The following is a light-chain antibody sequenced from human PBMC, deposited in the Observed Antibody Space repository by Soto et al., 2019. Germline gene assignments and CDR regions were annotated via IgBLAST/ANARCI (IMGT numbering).Light chain of an antibody. CDR1: SSDVGGYNY. CDR2: DVS. Sequence: HSELTKAASVSGSPGQSSTISCTRTSSDVGGYNYVSWYQHHPGKAPKLIIYDVSNRPSGVSNRFSGSKSGNTASLTISGLQPEDEADYYCSSYTTSNTRQIVFGTGTKVTVL. J-gene: IGLJ1*01. V-gene: IGLV2-14*03. CDR3: SSYTTSNTRQIV.